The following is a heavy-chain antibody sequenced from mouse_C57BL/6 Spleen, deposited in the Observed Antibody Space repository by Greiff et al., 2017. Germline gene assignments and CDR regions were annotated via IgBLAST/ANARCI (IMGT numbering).Heavy chain of an antibody. CDR1: GYTFTTYP. V-gene: IGHV1-47*01. CDR3: ARGRIYGNYPFDY. CDR2: FHPYNDDT. D-gene: IGHD2-1*01. J-gene: IGHJ2*01. Sequence: QVHVKQSGAELVKPGASVKMSCKASGYTFTTYPIEWMKQNHGKSLEWIGNFHPYNDDTKYNEKFKGKATLTVEKSSSTVYLELSRLTSDDSAVYYCARGRIYGNYPFDYWGQGTTLTVSS.